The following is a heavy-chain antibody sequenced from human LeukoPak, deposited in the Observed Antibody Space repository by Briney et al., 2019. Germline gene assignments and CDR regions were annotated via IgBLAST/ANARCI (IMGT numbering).Heavy chain of an antibody. CDR3: ARDKGQQLDI. CDR2: IIPIFGTA. Sequence: ASVKVSCKASGGTFSSYAISWVRQAPGQGLEWMGGIIPIFGTANYAQKFQGRVTITTDESTSTAYMELSSLRSEDTAVYYCARDKGQQLDIWGQGTMVTVSS. CDR1: GGTFSSYA. D-gene: IGHD6-13*01. V-gene: IGHV1-69*05. J-gene: IGHJ3*02.